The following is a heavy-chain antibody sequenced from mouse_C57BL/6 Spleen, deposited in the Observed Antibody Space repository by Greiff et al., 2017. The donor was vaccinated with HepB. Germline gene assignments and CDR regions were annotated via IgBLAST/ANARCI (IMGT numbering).Heavy chain of an antibody. D-gene: IGHD2-4*01. Sequence: QVQLQQSGPELVKPGASVKISCKASGYAFSSSWMNWVKQRPGKGLEWIGRIYPGDGDTNYNGKFKGKATLTADKSSSTAYMQLSSLTSEDSAVYFCESYYDYDGAWFAYWGQGTLVTVSA. CDR1: GYAFSSSW. V-gene: IGHV1-82*01. J-gene: IGHJ3*01. CDR3: ESYYDYDGAWFAY. CDR2: IYPGDGDT.